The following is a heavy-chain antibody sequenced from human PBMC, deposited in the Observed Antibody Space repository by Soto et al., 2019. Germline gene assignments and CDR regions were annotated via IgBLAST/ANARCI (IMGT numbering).Heavy chain of an antibody. CDR3: AKREGNTYGLFH. J-gene: IGHJ4*02. D-gene: IGHD3-10*01. CDR2: IKTDGTST. V-gene: IGHV3-74*01. CDR1: GFSFSDYW. Sequence: EVQLVESGGGLVQPGGSLRLSCAASGFSFSDYWIHWVRQAPEKGLEWVSRIKTDGTSTDYADSVKGRFTISRDNAKNTLYLQMNSLSAEDTAVYYCAKREGNTYGLFHWGLGTLVTVSS.